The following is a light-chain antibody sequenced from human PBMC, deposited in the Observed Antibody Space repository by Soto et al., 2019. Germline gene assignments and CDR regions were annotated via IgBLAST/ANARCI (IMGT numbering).Light chain of an antibody. J-gene: IGLJ1*01. CDR3: AAWDDSLNGLYV. CDR2: SNN. CDR1: SSNIGAGSD. V-gene: IGLV1-40*01. Sequence: QSVLTQPPSVSGAPGQRVTISCTGSSSNIGAGSDVHWYQQLPGEAPKLLIYSNNQRPSGVPDRFSGSKSGTSASLAISGLQSEDEADYYCAAWDDSLNGLYVFGTGTKLTVL.